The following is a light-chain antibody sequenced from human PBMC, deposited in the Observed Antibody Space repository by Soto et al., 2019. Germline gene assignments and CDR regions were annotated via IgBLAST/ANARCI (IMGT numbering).Light chain of an antibody. V-gene: IGKV3-20*01. CDR1: QSVNSSY. J-gene: IGKJ2*01. Sequence: EIVWTQSPGNLSLSPGERATLSCRASQSVNSSYLAWYQQKPGQAPKHLIYGASSSATGIPDRFSGSGSGTDFTLTISRLEPEDFAVYYCQQYGSSPYTFGQGNKLVIK. CDR3: QQYGSSPYT. CDR2: GAS.